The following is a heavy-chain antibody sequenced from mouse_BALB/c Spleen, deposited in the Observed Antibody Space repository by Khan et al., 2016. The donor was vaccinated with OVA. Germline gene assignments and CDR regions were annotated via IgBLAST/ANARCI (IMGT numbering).Heavy chain of an antibody. J-gene: IGHJ4*01. CDR3: ARSNYYGSSLYAMDY. D-gene: IGHD1-1*01. CDR2: IASGSGSI. Sequence: DLVMPGAAVRLSCKASGYTFSSYWMNWIKQRPGQGLEWIGRIASGSGSIYYKDMFKGKATLTVDEATSTAYIQLSSLSSEDSAVYFCARSNYYGSSLYAMDYWGQRTSVTVSS. V-gene: IGHV1S41*01. CDR1: GYTFSSYW.